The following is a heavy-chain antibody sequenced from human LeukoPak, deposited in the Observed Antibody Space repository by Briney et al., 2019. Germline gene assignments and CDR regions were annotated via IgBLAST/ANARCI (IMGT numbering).Heavy chain of an antibody. V-gene: IGHV4-61*01. J-gene: IGHJ1*01. D-gene: IGHD6-6*01. CDR2: IHDRGSD. CDR1: GASVTTTNFW. Sequence: SETLSLTCSVSGASVTTTNFWWTWIRQSPGRGLEWIGYIHDRGSDKYNPALESRATLSVDTSKNQFSLKLNSVTAADTAVYYCARYGLVEFRNAFQYWGQGILVSVSS. CDR3: ARYGLVEFRNAFQY.